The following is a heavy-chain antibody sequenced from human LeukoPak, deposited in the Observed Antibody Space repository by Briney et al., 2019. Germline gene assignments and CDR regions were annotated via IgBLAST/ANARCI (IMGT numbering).Heavy chain of an antibody. CDR1: GGSISSSSYY. Sequence: SETLSLTCTVSGGSISSSSYYWGWIRQPPGTGLEWIGSIYYSGSTYYNPSLKSRVTISVDTSMNQFSLRLSFVTTADTAVYYCARALGYCSGGSCTRGYNWFDPWGQGTLVTVPS. CDR3: ARALGYCSGGSCTRGYNWFDP. J-gene: IGHJ5*02. V-gene: IGHV4-39*01. CDR2: IYYSGST. D-gene: IGHD2-15*01.